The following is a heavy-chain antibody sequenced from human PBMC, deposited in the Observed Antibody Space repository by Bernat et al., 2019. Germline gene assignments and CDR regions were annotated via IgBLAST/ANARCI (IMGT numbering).Heavy chain of an antibody. Sequence: EVQLVESGGGLAQPGGSLRLSCAASGFTLSSYEMKWVRQAPGKGLEWVSYISSSGSTTDYADSVKGRFTISRDNAENSLYLQMISLRAEDTAIYYCARDSLGGGDCWDVWGQGTTVTVSS. CDR3: ARDSLGGGDCWDV. CDR1: GFTLSSYE. CDR2: ISSSGSTT. D-gene: IGHD2-21*02. J-gene: IGHJ6*02. V-gene: IGHV3-48*03.